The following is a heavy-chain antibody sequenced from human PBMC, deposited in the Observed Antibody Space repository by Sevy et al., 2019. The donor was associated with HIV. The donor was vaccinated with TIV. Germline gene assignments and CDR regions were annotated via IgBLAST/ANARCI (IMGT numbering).Heavy chain of an antibody. V-gene: IGHV3-30*18. J-gene: IGHJ6*02. CDR1: GFTFTTSG. CDR3: AKDFTGYNGMDV. D-gene: IGHD3-9*01. Sequence: GGSLRLSCVVSGFTFTTSGMHWVRQAPGKGLEWVAVISYHGRDKFYADSVKGRFTISRVNSENMLYLHMNSLTIEDTAVYYCAKDFTGYNGMDVWGQGTMVTVSS. CDR2: ISYHGRDK.